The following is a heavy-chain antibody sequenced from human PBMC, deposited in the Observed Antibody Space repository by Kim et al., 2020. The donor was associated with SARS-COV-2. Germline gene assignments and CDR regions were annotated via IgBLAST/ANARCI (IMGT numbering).Heavy chain of an antibody. Sequence: PSLKSRVTISVDTSKNQFSLKLSSVTAADTAVYYCARDSRIAAAGWWFDPWGQGTLVTVSS. CDR3: ARDSRIAAAGWWFDP. J-gene: IGHJ5*02. V-gene: IGHV4-31*02. D-gene: IGHD6-13*01.